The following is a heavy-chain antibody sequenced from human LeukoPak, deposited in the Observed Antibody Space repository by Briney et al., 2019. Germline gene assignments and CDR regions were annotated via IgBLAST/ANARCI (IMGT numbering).Heavy chain of an antibody. Sequence: GASVKVSCKASGYTFTGYYIHWVRQAPGQGLEWMGWINPNSGGTNYAQKFQGRVTMTRDTSISTAYMELSRLRSDDTAVYYCARDGLLWFGELRAYYYMDVWGKGTTVTVSS. CDR3: ARDGLLWFGELRAYYYMDV. J-gene: IGHJ6*03. CDR2: INPNSGGT. D-gene: IGHD3-10*01. V-gene: IGHV1-2*02. CDR1: GYTFTGYY.